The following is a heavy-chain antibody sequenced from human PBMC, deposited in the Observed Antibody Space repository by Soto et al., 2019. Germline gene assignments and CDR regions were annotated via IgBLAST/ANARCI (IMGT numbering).Heavy chain of an antibody. CDR2: IIPFHGVT. J-gene: IGHJ1*01. Sequence: QVQLVQSGAEVKKPGSSVKVSCKASGGTFSPYTINWVRQAPGQGLEWMGRIIPFHGVTNYAQKFQARVTITADNSTSIAYIELSGLGFEDTAMYYCTRDWEITVSTWSFGGFWGRGTLVTVSS. V-gene: IGHV1-69*02. CDR3: TRDWEITVSTWSFGGF. CDR1: GGTFSPYT. D-gene: IGHD3-10*01.